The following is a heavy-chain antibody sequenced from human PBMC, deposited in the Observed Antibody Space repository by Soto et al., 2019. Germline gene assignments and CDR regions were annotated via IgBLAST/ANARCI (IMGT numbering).Heavy chain of an antibody. CDR1: GFTFSSYE. Sequence: EVHLVESGGGLVQPGGSLRLSCAASGFTFSSYEMTWVRQVAGKGLELVSYISSSGSTIHYADSVRGRFTIYRDNAKSSLYLEMNSLRPEDTAVDYCARLSWTYGRRHYFDYWGQGTLVTGSS. J-gene: IGHJ4*02. V-gene: IGHV3-48*03. CDR2: ISSSGSTI. CDR3: ARLSWTYGRRHYFDY. D-gene: IGHD2-15*01.